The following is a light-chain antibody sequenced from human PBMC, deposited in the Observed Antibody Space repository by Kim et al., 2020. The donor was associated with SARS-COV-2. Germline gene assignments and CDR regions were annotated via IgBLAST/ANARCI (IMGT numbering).Light chain of an antibody. CDR2: YDS. V-gene: IGLV3-21*04. CDR3: QVWDSSVV. Sequence: VLVAPGKTARITCGGNNIGSKSVHWYQQKPGQAPVLVIYYDSDRPSGIPERFSGSNSGNTATLTISRVEAGDEADYYCQVWDSSVVFGGGTQLTVL. CDR1: NIGSKS. J-gene: IGLJ2*01.